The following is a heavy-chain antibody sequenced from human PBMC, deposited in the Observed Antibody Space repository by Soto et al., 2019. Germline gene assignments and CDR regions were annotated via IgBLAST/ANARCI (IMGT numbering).Heavy chain of an antibody. CDR1: GFTFSGYY. CDR3: ARDRGAVVGQYFDY. J-gene: IGHJ4*02. V-gene: IGHV3-11*01. CDR2: ISSSGTTE. Sequence: QVQLVESGGGLVKPGGSLRLSCAASGFTFSGYYMSWIRQAPGKGLEWISYISSSGTTENYADSVKGRLTVSRDNAKNSLYLQVNSLRAEDTAVYYCARDRGAVVGQYFDYWGQGTLVTVSS. D-gene: IGHD6-19*01.